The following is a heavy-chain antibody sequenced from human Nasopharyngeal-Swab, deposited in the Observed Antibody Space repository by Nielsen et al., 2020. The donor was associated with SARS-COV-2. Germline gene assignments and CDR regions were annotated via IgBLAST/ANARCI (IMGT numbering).Heavy chain of an antibody. D-gene: IGHD3-22*01. J-gene: IGHJ4*02. CDR1: GGSFSGYY. CDR2: INHSGST. Sequence: SETLSLTCAVYGGSFSGYYWSWIRQPPGKGLEWIGEINHSGSTNYNPSLKSRVTISVDTSKYQFSLKLSSVTAADTAVYYCARGAAGYYDSSGYPYFDYWGQGTLVTVSS. CDR3: ARGAAGYYDSSGYPYFDY. V-gene: IGHV4-34*01.